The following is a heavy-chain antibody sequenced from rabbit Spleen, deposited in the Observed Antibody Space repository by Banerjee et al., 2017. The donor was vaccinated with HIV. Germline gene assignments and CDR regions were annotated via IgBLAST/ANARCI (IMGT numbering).Heavy chain of an antibody. D-gene: IGHD2-1*01. CDR3: ARGSATMTMVITGYYFNL. CDR2: IYAGSSGST. Sequence: EESGGDLVKPGASLTLTCTASGFSFSSSYYMCWVRQAPGKGLEWIACIYAGSSGSTAYASWAKGRFTISKPSSTTVPLQMTSLTAADTATYFCARGSATMTMVITGYYFNLWGPGTLVTVS. V-gene: IGHV1S40*01. CDR1: GFSFSSSYY. J-gene: IGHJ4*01.